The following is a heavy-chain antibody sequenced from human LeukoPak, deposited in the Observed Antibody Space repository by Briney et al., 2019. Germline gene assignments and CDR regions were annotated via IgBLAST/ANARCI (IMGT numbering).Heavy chain of an antibody. D-gene: IGHD1-14*01. Sequence: KSSETLPLTCTVSGGSISSTDYYWGWIRQSPGKGLEWIGCIYYSGTTYHNPSLKSRVTISIDTSKNQFSLKLNSVTAADTAVYYCARQGEPTAWPHLDVWGRGTTVTVFS. J-gene: IGHJ6*04. CDR1: GGSISSTDYY. V-gene: IGHV4-39*01. CDR3: ARQGEPTAWPHLDV. CDR2: IYYSGTT.